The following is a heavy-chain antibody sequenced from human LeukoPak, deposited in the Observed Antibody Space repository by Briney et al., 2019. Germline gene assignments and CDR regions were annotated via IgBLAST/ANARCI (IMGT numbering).Heavy chain of an antibody. J-gene: IGHJ4*02. CDR1: GYTFTSYY. V-gene: IGHV1-46*01. CDR2: INPSGGST. Sequence: GASVKVSCKASGYTFTSYYMHWVRQAPGQGLEWMGIINPSGGSTSYAQKFQGRVTMTTDTSTSTAYMELRSLRSDDTAVYFCAREYSSSPRVSHFDFWGQGTLVTVSS. CDR3: AREYSSSPRVSHFDF. D-gene: IGHD6-6*01.